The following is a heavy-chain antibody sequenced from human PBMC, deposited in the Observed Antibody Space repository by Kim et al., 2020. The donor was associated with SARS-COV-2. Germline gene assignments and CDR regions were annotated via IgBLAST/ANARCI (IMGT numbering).Heavy chain of an antibody. D-gene: IGHD2-15*01. CDR3: ARRRYCSGGSCYSGYFQH. CDR1: GGSFSGYY. J-gene: IGHJ1*01. Sequence: SETLSLTCAVYGGSFSGYYWSWIRQPPGKGLEWIGEINHSGSTNYNPSLKSRVTISVDTSKNQFSLKLSSVTAADTAVYYCARRRYCSGGSCYSGYFQHWGQGTLVTVSS. V-gene: IGHV4-34*01. CDR2: INHSGST.